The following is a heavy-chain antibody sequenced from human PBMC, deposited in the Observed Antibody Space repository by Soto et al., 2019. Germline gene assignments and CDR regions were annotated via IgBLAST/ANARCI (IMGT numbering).Heavy chain of an antibody. CDR3: TRSLAIDFDS. CDR2: IRRNAYGGTT. Sequence: PGGSLRLSCSASGFNFGAYAMSWVRQAPGKGLEWVGFIRRNAYGGTTNYAASVKGRLSISRDDSKSIAYLQMNSLKIEDTAVYYCTRSLAIDFDSWGQGTLVTVSS. V-gene: IGHV3-49*04. CDR1: GFNFGAYA. J-gene: IGHJ4*02.